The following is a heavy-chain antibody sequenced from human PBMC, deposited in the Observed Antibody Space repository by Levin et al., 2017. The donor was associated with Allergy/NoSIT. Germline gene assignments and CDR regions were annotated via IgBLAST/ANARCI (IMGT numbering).Heavy chain of an antibody. J-gene: IGHJ3*01. CDR3: ARQGGGTDAFDL. V-gene: IGHV3-30-3*01. CDR1: GFPFRNFA. Sequence: GGSLRLSCTASGFPFRNFAIHWVRQAPGAGLEWVALISYDGSKKYYVDSVKGRFTISRDNSKNPLYLEMSSLRHEDTAVYFCARQGGGTDAFDLWGQGTMVTVSS. D-gene: IGHD3-16*01. CDR2: ISYDGSKK.